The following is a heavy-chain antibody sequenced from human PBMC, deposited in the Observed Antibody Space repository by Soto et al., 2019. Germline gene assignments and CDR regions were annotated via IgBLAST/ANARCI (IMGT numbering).Heavy chain of an antibody. Sequence: QTLSLTCAISGDSVSSYSAAWNWIRQPPSGGLEWLGRTYYRSRLFSDYPESVKSRILINPDTSKNQFSLQLKSVTPEDPAVYYCVRDRYSSSGWFDPWGQGTPVTVSS. CDR3: VRDRYSSSGWFDP. CDR1: GDSVSSYSAA. D-gene: IGHD3-10*01. J-gene: IGHJ5*02. CDR2: TYYRSRLFS. V-gene: IGHV6-1*01.